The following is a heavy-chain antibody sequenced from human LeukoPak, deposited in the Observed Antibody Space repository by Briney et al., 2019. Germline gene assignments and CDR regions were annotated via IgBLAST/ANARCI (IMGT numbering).Heavy chain of an antibody. V-gene: IGHV3-23*01. CDR3: AKGRREYSYGHSNMDV. CDR2: ISGSGGST. D-gene: IGHD5-18*01. Sequence: PGGSLRLSCAASGFTFSSYAMSWVRQAPGKGLEWVSAISGSGGSTYYADSVKGRFTISRGNSKNTLHLQMNILTAEDTAVYYCAKGRREYSYGHSNMDVWGKGTPVTVSS. J-gene: IGHJ6*03. CDR1: GFTFSSYA.